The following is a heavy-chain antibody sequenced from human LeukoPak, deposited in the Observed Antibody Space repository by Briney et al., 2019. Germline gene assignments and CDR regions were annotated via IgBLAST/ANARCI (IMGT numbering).Heavy chain of an antibody. Sequence: GGSLRLSCAASGFTFSSYWMSWVRQAPGKGLEWVANIKQDGSEKYYVDSVKGRFTISRDNAKNSLYLQMNSLRAEDTAVYYCARSIAAALFWFDPWGQGTLVTVSS. V-gene: IGHV3-7*01. D-gene: IGHD6-13*01. CDR3: ARSIAAALFWFDP. CDR2: IKQDGSEK. J-gene: IGHJ5*02. CDR1: GFTFSSYW.